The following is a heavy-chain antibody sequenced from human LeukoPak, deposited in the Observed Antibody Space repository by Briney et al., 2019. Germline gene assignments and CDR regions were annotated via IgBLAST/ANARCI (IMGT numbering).Heavy chain of an antibody. Sequence: PGGSLRLSCAASGFTFSSYSMNWVRQAPGKGLEWVAVIWYDGSNKYYADSVKGRFTISRDNSKNTLYLQMNSLRAEDTAVYYCARGGGFSHWGQGTLVTVSS. D-gene: IGHD2-15*01. CDR1: GFTFSSYS. V-gene: IGHV3-33*08. CDR3: ARGGGFSH. CDR2: IWYDGSNK. J-gene: IGHJ4*02.